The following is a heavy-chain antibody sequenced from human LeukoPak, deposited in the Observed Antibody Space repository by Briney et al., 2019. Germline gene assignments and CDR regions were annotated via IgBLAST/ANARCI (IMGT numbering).Heavy chain of an antibody. J-gene: IGHJ4*02. V-gene: IGHV3-74*01. CDR3: ARAMMIVTNLWGVYDY. CDR2: IKSDGSSDGSST. CDR1: GFIFSSYW. Sequence: PGGSLRLSCAASGFIFSSYWMHWVRQAPGKGLVWVSRIKSDGSSDGSSTSYADSVKGRFTNSRDNAKNTLYLQMNSLRAEDTAVYFCARAMMIVTNLWGVYDYWGQGTLVTVSS. D-gene: IGHD3-22*01.